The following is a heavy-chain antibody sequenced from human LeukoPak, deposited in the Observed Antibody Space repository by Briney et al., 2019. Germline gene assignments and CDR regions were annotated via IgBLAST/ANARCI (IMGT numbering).Heavy chain of an antibody. CDR2: ISSSSSYI. D-gene: IGHD3-10*01. V-gene: IGHV3-21*01. CDR3: ANWEVRGVIIKG. J-gene: IGHJ4*02. CDR1: GFTFSSYS. Sequence: GGSLRLSCEASGFTFSSYSMNWVRQAPGRGLEWVSSISSSSSYIYYADSVKGRFTISRDNAKNSLYLQMNSLRAEDTAVYYCANWEVRGVIIKGWGQGTLVTVSS.